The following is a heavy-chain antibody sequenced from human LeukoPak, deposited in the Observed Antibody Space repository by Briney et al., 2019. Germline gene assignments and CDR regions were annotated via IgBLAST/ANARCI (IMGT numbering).Heavy chain of an antibody. V-gene: IGHV3-30*02. CDR1: GFTFSSYG. CDR2: IRYDGSNK. J-gene: IGHJ5*02. CDR3: AKDHKNLGWSGIRFDP. D-gene: IGHD3-3*01. Sequence: PGGSLRLSCAASGFTFSSYGMHWVRQAPGKGLEWVAFIRYDGSNKYYADSVKGRFTISSDNSKNTLYLQMNSLRAEDSAVYYCAKDHKNLGWSGIRFDPWGQGTLVTVSS.